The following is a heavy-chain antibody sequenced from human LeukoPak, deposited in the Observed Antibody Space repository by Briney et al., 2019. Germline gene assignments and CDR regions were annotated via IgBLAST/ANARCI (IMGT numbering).Heavy chain of an antibody. CDR3: ARTTPDSSGFNY. V-gene: IGHV4-59*01. Sequence: PSETLSLTCTVSGGSISSYYWSWIRQPPGKGLEWIGYIYYSGRTNYNPSLKSRVTISVDTSKNQFSLKVSSVTAADTAVYYCARTTPDSSGFNYWGQGTLVTVSS. CDR2: IYYSGRT. CDR1: GGSISSYY. D-gene: IGHD3-22*01. J-gene: IGHJ4*02.